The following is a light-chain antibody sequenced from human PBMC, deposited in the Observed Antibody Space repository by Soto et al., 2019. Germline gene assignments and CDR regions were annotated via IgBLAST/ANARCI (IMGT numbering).Light chain of an antibody. V-gene: IGKV1-5*01. CDR3: QQYATYAPST. CDR1: QSIGTW. Sequence: DIQLTQSPSTLSASVGDRITITCRANQSIGTWLAWYQHRPGEGPKLLIHDASSLESGVPSRFSGSGSATEFSLTISSLESGDSGTYHCQQYATYAPSTFGQGTKVEIK. J-gene: IGKJ1*01. CDR2: DAS.